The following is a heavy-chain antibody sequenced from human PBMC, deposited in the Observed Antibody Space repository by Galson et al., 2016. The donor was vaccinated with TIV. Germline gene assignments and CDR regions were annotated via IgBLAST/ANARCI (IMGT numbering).Heavy chain of an antibody. CDR1: GYTFTRYY. J-gene: IGHJ5*02. D-gene: IGHD3-10*01. Sequence: SVKVSCKASGYTFTRYYTHWVRQAPGQGLEWMGIINPTGGSTTYAQKFQGRLTMTRDTSTSTVYMELNSLRSEDTAVYYCARGGQVQRVDPWGQGTPVTVSS. V-gene: IGHV1-46*01. CDR2: INPTGGST. CDR3: ARGGQVQRVDP.